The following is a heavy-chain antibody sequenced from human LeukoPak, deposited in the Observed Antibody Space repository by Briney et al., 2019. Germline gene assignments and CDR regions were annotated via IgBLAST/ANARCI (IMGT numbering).Heavy chain of an antibody. Sequence: GGSLRLSCAASGFTFSSYAMSWVRQAPGKGLEWVSAISGSGGSTYYADSVKGRFTISRDNSKNTLYLQMNSLRAEDTAVYYCAKEALDYDYVWGSYRYRERGYYFDYWGQGTLVTVSS. J-gene: IGHJ4*02. CDR3: AKEALDYDYVWGSYRYRERGYYFDY. D-gene: IGHD3-16*02. CDR2: ISGSGGST. CDR1: GFTFSSYA. V-gene: IGHV3-23*01.